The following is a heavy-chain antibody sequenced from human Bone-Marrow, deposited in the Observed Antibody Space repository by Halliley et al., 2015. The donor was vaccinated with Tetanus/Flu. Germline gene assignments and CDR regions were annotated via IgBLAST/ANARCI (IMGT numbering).Heavy chain of an antibody. CDR3: ASPFCTGGSCYPYYFDS. CDR2: YSAGDA. Sequence: YSAGDAFSKPSLQSRVTIAVDPSKNQFSLKMDSVTAADTAVYYCASPFCTGGSCYPYYFDSWGHGLLVTVSS. V-gene: IGHV4-31*02. J-gene: IGHJ4*01. D-gene: IGHD2-15*01.